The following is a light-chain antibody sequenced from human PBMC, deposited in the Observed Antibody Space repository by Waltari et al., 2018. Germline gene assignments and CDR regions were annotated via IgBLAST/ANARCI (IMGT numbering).Light chain of an antibody. CDR2: EVA. Sequence: QSALTQPASVSGSPGQSITISCTGTSSDVGSQNLVSGYQQHPGKAPKLIIFEVAKRPSGVSDRFSGSQSGDTASLTISGLQAEDEADYYCCSYTDTWVFGGGTKLTVL. CDR1: SSDVGSQNL. CDR3: CSYTDTWV. J-gene: IGLJ3*02. V-gene: IGLV2-23*02.